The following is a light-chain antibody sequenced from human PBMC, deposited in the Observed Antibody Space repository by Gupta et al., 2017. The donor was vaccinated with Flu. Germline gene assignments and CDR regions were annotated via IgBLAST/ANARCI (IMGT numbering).Light chain of an antibody. Sequence: QSVLTQPPSVSGDPGQRVTISCTGSHSNIGAGYDVYWYQQLPETAPKLLIYNDNNRPSGVPDRFSGSKSGTSASLAITGLQAEDEADYYCQSYDSNFYVFGTGTKVSVL. V-gene: IGLV1-40*01. CDR1: HSNIGAGYD. CDR2: NDN. J-gene: IGLJ1*01. CDR3: QSYDSNFYV.